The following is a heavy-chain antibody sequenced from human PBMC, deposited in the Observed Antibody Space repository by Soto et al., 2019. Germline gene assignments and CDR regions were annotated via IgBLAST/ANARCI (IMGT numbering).Heavy chain of an antibody. CDR3: AREPVLRFLEWLLPTRWFDP. CDR2: INHSGST. CDR1: GVSFSGYY. V-gene: IGHV4-34*01. Sequence: QVQLQQWGAGLLKPSETLSLTCAVYGVSFSGYYWSWIRQPPGKGLEWIGEINHSGSTNYNPSLKSRVTISVDTFKNQFSLKLSSVTAAGTAVYYCAREPVLRFLEWLLPTRWFDPWGQGTLVTVSS. D-gene: IGHD3-3*01. J-gene: IGHJ5*02.